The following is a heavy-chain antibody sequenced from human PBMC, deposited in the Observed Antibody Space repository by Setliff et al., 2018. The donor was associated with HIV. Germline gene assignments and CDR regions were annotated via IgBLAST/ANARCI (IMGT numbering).Heavy chain of an antibody. CDR2: IYYSGST. V-gene: IGHV4-31*03. CDR3: ARVQMAYAAFDV. J-gene: IGHJ3*01. D-gene: IGHD4-17*01. CDR1: GDSINSGNYY. Sequence: SETLSLTCTVSGDSINSGNYYWSWIRQHPGKGLEWIGYIYYSGSTYYSPSLKSRVTISEDTSKNQFSLKMRSVTAADTAVYYCARVQMAYAAFDVWGQGTMVTVSS.